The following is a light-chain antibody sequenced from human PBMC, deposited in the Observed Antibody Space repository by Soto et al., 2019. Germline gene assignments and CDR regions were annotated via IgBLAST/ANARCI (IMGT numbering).Light chain of an antibody. V-gene: IGKV1-5*03. J-gene: IGKJ1*01. CDR1: QSISSW. CDR3: QQYNSYSPRT. Sequence: DIQMTQSPSTLSASVGDRVTITCRASQSISSWLAWYQQKPGKAPKLLIYEASSLESGVPSRFSGSRSGTEFPLTISSLQPDDFATDYCQQYNSYSPRTFGQGTKVEIK. CDR2: EAS.